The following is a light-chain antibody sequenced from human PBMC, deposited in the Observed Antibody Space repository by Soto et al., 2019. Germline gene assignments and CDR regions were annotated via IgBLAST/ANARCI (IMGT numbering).Light chain of an antibody. CDR3: SSFTSTTTYV. J-gene: IGLJ1*01. CDR1: SSDVGSHDL. Sequence: QSVLTQPASMSGSPAQSIAISCTGTSSDVGSHDLVSWYQQQSGKVPKLIIYEVSSRPSGVSNRFSGSKSGNTASLTISGLQAEDEADYCCSSFTSTTTYVFGTGTKVTVL. V-gene: IGLV2-14*02. CDR2: EVS.